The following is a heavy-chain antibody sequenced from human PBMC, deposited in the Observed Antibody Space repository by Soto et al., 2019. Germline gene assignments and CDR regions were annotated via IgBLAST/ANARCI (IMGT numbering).Heavy chain of an antibody. Sequence: SETLSLTCAVYGGSFSGYYWSWIRQPPGKGLEWIGEINHSGSTNYNPSLKSRVTISVDTSKNQFSLKLSSVTAADTAVYYCARGTWYKRHFDYWGQGTLVTVSS. D-gene: IGHD1-20*01. J-gene: IGHJ4*02. CDR2: INHSGST. V-gene: IGHV4-34*01. CDR1: GGSFSGYY. CDR3: ARGTWYKRHFDY.